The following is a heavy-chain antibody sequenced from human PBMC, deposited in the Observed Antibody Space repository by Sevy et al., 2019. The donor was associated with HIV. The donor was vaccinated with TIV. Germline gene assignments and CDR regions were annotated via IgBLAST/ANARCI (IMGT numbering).Heavy chain of an antibody. V-gene: IGHV3-23*01. CDR1: GFTFRNYV. D-gene: IGHD3-10*01. Sequence: GGSLRLSCAASGFTFRNYVMNWVRQPPGKGLEWVSVISDGGGTTYYAYSVKGRFTISRDDSKSTLYLQMNSLRVEDTAVYFCAKRGAGALAALDIWGQGTMVTVSS. J-gene: IGHJ3*02. CDR2: ISDGGGTT. CDR3: AKRGAGALAALDI.